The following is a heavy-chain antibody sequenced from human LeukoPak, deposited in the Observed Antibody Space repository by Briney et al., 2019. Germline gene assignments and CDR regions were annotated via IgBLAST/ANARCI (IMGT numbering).Heavy chain of an antibody. Sequence: SETLSLTCAVSGGSISSGGYSWSWIRQPPGKGLEWIGYIYHSGSTYYNPSLKSRVTISVDRSKNQFSLKLSSVTAADTAVYYCARGGMGYGDHDYYYGMDVRGQGTTVTVSS. CDR3: ARGGMGYGDHDYYYGMDV. CDR1: GGSISSGGYS. V-gene: IGHV4-30-2*01. CDR2: IYHSGST. D-gene: IGHD4-17*01. J-gene: IGHJ6*02.